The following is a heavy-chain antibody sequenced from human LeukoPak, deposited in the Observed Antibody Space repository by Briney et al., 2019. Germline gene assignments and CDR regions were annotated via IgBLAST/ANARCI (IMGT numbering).Heavy chain of an antibody. CDR1: GGTFSSYA. V-gene: IGHV1-69*04. Sequence: GASVKVSCKASGGTFSSYAISWVRQAPGQGLEWMGRIIPILGIANYAQKFQGRVTITADKSTSTAYMELSSLRSEDTAVYYCARDLGYSSTSRIDYWGQGTLVTVSS. CDR2: IIPILGIA. J-gene: IGHJ4*02. D-gene: IGHD6-13*01. CDR3: ARDLGYSSTSRIDY.